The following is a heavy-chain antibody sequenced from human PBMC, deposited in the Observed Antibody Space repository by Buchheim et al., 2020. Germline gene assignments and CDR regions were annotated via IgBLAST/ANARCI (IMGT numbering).Heavy chain of an antibody. D-gene: IGHD3-10*01. CDR3: ARGILWFGEYTFGHYYGMDV. J-gene: IGHJ6*02. CDR1: GFTFSSYE. Sequence: VQLVESGGGLVQPGGSLRLSCAASGFTFSSYEMNWVRQAPGKGLEWIGEINHSGSTNYNPSLKSRVTISVDTSKNQFSLKLSSVTAADTAVYYCARGILWFGEYTFGHYYGMDVWGQGTT. V-gene: IGHV4-34*01. CDR2: INHSGST.